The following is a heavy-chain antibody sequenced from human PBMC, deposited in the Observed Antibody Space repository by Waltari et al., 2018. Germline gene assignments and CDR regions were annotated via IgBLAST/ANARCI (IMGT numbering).Heavy chain of an antibody. CDR2: MNPNSGNT. CDR3: ARGRLGVVVVAATRYYGMDV. V-gene: IGHV1-8*01. D-gene: IGHD2-15*01. Sequence: QVQLVQSGAEVKKPGASVKVSCKASGYTFTSYDITWVRQATGQGLEWMGWMNPNSGNTGYAQKFQGRVTMTRNTSISTAYMELSSLRSEDTAVYYCARGRLGVVVVAATRYYGMDVWGQGTTVTVSS. J-gene: IGHJ6*02. CDR1: GYTFTSYD.